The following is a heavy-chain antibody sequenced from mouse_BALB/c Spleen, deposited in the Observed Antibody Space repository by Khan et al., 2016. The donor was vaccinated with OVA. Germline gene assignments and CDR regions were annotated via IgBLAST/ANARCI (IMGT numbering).Heavy chain of an antibody. CDR3: ARPPYFSYVLDN. CDR1: GHTFTKFG. V-gene: IGHV9-3-1*01. D-gene: IGHD2-10*01. J-gene: IGHJ4*01. Sequence: LVESGPEVKKPGETVKISCKASGHTFTKFGMNWVKQAPGKGLKWMGWINTYTGEPTYADDFNGRFAFSLETSASTAYLQNNNLKNEDTATYFCARPPYFSYVLDNWGQGTSVTVSS. CDR2: INTYTGEP.